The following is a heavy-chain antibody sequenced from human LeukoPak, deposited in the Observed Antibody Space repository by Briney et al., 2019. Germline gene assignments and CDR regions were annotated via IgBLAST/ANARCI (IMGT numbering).Heavy chain of an antibody. CDR2: INHSGST. D-gene: IGHD2-21*02. CDR3: ARGWGPAYCGGDCHRHFDY. Sequence: PSETLSLTCAVYGGSFSGYYWSWIRQPPGKGLEWIGEINHSGSTNYNPSLKSRVTMSVDTSKNQFSLKLNSVTAADTAVYYCARGWGPAYCGGDCHRHFDYWGQGTLVTVSS. V-gene: IGHV4-34*01. CDR1: GGSFSGYY. J-gene: IGHJ4*02.